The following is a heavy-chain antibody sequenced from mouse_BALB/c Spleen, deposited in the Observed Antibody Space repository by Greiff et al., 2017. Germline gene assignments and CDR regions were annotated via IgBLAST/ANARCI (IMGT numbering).Heavy chain of an antibody. V-gene: IGHV5-6-3*01. CDR1: GFTFSSYG. CDR2: INSNGGST. J-gene: IGHJ1*01. Sequence: VQLQQSGGGLVQPGGSLKLSCAASGFTFSSYGMSWVRQTPDKRLELVATINSNGGSTYYPDSVKGRFTISRDNAKNTLYLQMSSLKSEDTAMYYCARDAYDWYFDVWGAGTTVTVSS. D-gene: IGHD1-1*01. CDR3: ARDAYDWYFDV.